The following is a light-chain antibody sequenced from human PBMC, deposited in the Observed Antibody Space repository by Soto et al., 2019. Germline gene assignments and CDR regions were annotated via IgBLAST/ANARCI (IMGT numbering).Light chain of an antibody. J-gene: IGKJ5*01. CDR2: GAS. V-gene: IGKV3-20*01. CDR3: QQYGSSST. CDR1: QSVSNNY. Sequence: EIVLTQSPGTLSLSPGEGATLSCRASQSVSNNYLAWYQQKPGQAPRLVISGASSRATAIPDRFSGSGSGTDFTLTISRLEPEDFAVYYCQQYGSSSTFGQGTRLEIK.